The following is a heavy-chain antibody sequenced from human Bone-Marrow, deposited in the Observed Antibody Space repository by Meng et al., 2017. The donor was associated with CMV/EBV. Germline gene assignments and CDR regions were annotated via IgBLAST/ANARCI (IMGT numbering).Heavy chain of an antibody. J-gene: IGHJ5*02. CDR3: ASSWLYNWFDP. D-gene: IGHD3-9*01. CDR2: IYYSGST. Sequence: LRLSCTVSGGSISSGDYYWSWIRQPPGKGLEWIGYIYYSGSTYYNPSLKSRVTISVDTSKNQFSLKLSSVTAADTAVYYCASSWLYNWFDPWGQGTLVTVSS. CDR1: GGSISSGDYY. V-gene: IGHV4-30-4*08.